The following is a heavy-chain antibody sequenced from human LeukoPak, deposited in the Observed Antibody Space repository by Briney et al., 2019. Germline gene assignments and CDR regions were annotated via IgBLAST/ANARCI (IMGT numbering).Heavy chain of an antibody. J-gene: IGHJ4*02. CDR2: IYSGGST. CDR3: ARDQGYYALPTYFDY. V-gene: IGHV3-66*01. Sequence: GGSLRLSCAASGFTVSSNYMSWVRQAPGKGLEWVSVIYSGGSTYYADSVKGRFTISRDNSKNTLYLQMNSLRAEDTAVYYCARDQGYYALPTYFDYWGQGTLVTVSS. CDR1: GFTVSSNY. D-gene: IGHD2-2*01.